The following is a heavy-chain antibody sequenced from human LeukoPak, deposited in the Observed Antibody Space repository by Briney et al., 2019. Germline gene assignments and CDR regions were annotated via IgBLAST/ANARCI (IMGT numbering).Heavy chain of an antibody. J-gene: IGHJ4*02. CDR2: INSDMSTT. V-gene: IGHV3-74*01. Sequence: GSLRLSCAASGFTFSSYWMHWVRQAPGKGLVWVSRINSDMSTTTYADSVKGRFTISRDNAKNTLYLQMNSLRAEDTAVYYCARILDSAWGELGYWGQGTLVTVSS. CDR3: ARILDSAWGELGY. D-gene: IGHD6-19*01. CDR1: GFTFSSYW.